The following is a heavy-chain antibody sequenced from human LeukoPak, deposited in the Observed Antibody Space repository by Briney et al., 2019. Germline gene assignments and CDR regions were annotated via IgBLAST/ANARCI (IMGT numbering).Heavy chain of an antibody. Sequence: PSETLSLTCTVSGGSISHYYWSWIRQPPEKGLEWIGYTYYGGSTKFNPSLKSRVAISVDTSKKQFSLNLTSVTAADTAVYYCAKEKWESGWFDPWGQGTLVTVSS. CDR1: GGSISHYY. D-gene: IGHD1-26*01. J-gene: IGHJ5*02. V-gene: IGHV4-59*01. CDR2: TYYGGST. CDR3: AKEKWESGWFDP.